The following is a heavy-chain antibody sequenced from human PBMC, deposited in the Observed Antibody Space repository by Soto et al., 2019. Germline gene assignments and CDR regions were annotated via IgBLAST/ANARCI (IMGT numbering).Heavy chain of an antibody. V-gene: IGHV3-23*01. J-gene: IGHJ4*02. Sequence: GGSLRLSCAASGFTFSSYAMSWVRQAPGKGLEWVSAISGSGGSTYYADSVKGRFTISRDNSKNTLYLQMNSLRAEDTAVYYCAKTGSHPRNEPRGPGDYWGQGTLVTVSS. CDR1: GFTFSSYA. CDR2: ISGSGGST. CDR3: AKTGSHPRNEPRGPGDY. D-gene: IGHD1-1*01.